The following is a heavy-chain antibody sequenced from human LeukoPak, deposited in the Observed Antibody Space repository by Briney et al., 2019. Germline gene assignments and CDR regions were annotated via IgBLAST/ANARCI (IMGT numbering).Heavy chain of an antibody. Sequence: SETLSLTCTVSGGSISSYYWSWIRQPPGKGLEWIGYIYYSGSTNYNPSLKSRVTISVDTSKNQFSLKLSSVTAADTAVYYCASTTVVTPRAFDIWGQGTMVTVSS. CDR2: IYYSGST. V-gene: IGHV4-59*01. D-gene: IGHD4-17*01. CDR1: GGSISSYY. CDR3: ASTTVVTPRAFDI. J-gene: IGHJ3*02.